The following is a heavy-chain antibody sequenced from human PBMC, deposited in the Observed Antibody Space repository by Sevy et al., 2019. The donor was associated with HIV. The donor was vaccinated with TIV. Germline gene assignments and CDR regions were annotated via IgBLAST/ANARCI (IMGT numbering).Heavy chain of an antibody. CDR2: IYSGGST. CDR3: ARGVDGYNGPTDY. CDR1: GFTVSSNY. J-gene: IGHJ4*02. D-gene: IGHD5-12*01. V-gene: IGHV3-53*01. Sequence: GGSLRLSCAASGFTVSSNYMSWVRQAPGKGLEWVSVIYSGGSTYYADSVKGRFTISRDNSKNTLYLQMNSLRAEDTAVYYCARGVDGYNGPTDYWGQGTLVTVSS.